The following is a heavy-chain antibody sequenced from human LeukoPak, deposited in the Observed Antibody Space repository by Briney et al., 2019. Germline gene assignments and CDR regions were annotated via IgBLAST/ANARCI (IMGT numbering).Heavy chain of an antibody. CDR2: IGSRGSSI. D-gene: IGHD4-23*01. J-gene: IGHJ6*03. Sequence: PGGSLRLSCAASGFTFSNYAMSWVGQAPGKGLEWVSYIGSRGSSIDYADSVKGRFTISRDNAKNSLYLQMNSLRVEDTAVYYCARDGDTVLTRGYYYYMDVWGKGTTVTVSS. CDR1: GFTFSNYA. V-gene: IGHV3-48*03. CDR3: ARDGDTVLTRGYYYYMDV.